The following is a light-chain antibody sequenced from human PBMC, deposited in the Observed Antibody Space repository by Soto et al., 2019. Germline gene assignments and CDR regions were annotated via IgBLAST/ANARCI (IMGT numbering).Light chain of an antibody. Sequence: QSALTQPASVSGSPGQSITISCTGTFSDVGGYNYVSWYQQHPGKAPKLMIQDVSNRPSGVSDRFSGSKSGNTASLTISGLQAEDEAYYYCSSYTTSTTVLFGGGTKLTFL. J-gene: IGLJ2*01. CDR2: DVS. CDR3: SSYTTSTTVL. V-gene: IGLV2-14*03. CDR1: FSDVGGYNY.